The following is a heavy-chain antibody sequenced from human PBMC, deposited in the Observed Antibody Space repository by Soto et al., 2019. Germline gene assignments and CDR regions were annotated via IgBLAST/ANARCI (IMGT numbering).Heavy chain of an antibody. CDR3: ARDREWELLFLDY. CDR2: ISYDGSNK. J-gene: IGHJ4*02. V-gene: IGHV3-30-3*01. CDR1: GFTFSSHA. D-gene: IGHD1-26*01. Sequence: GGSLRLSCAASGFTFSSHAMHWARQAPGKGLEWVAVISYDGSNKYYADSVKGRFTISRDNSKNTLYLQMNSLRAEDTAVYYCARDREWELLFLDYWGQGTLVTVSS.